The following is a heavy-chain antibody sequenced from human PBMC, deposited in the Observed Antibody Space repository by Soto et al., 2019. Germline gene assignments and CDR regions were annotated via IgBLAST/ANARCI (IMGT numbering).Heavy chain of an antibody. D-gene: IGHD3-9*01. Sequence: TLSLTCTVSGGSITSIDYFWSWIRQPPGKGLEWIGYIYYSGSTYYNPSLKSRLTISIDTSKNRFSLKLRSVTAADTAVYYCARAHYDVVTGQYVRHFDYWRQRTPATVSS. J-gene: IGHJ4*02. CDR3: ARAHYDVVTGQYVRHFDY. CDR1: GGSITSIDYF. V-gene: IGHV4-30-4*01. CDR2: IYYSGST.